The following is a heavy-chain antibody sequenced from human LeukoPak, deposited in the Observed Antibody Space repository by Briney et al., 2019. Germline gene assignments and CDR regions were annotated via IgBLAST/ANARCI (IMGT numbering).Heavy chain of an antibody. J-gene: IGHJ4*02. CDR3: AKNGVGAIPTQ. Sequence: PGGSLRLSCAASGFTFSSYGMHWVRQAPGKGLEWVAVISYDGSNKYYADSVKGRFTISRDNSMNTLYLQMNSLRAEDTAVYYCAKNGVGAIPTQWGQGTLVTVSS. CDR1: GFTFSSYG. CDR2: ISYDGSNK. V-gene: IGHV3-30*18. D-gene: IGHD1-26*01.